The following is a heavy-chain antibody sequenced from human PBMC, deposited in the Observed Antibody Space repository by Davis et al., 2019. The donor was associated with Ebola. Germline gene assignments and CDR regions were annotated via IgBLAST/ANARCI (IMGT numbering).Heavy chain of an antibody. CDR1: GFTFSSYG. CDR3: AKVAYYYDSSGYSEYFQH. D-gene: IGHD3-22*01. V-gene: IGHV3-30*02. J-gene: IGHJ1*01. Sequence: GESLKISCAASGFTFSSYGMHWVRQAPGKGLEWVAFIRYDGSNKYYADSVKGRFTISRDNSKNTLYLQMNSLRAEDTAVYYCAKVAYYYDSSGYSEYFQHWGQGTLVTVSS. CDR2: IRYDGSNK.